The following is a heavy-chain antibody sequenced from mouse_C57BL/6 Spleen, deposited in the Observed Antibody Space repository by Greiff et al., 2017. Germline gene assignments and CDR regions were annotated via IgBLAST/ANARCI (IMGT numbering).Heavy chain of an antibody. CDR2: IDPSDSYT. CDR1: GYTFTSYW. D-gene: IGHD1-1*02. Sequence: VQLQQPGAELVMPGASVKLSCKASGYTFTSYWMHWVKQRPGQGLEWIGEIDPSDSYTNYNQKFKGKSTLTVDKSSSTAYMQLSSLTSEDSAVYYCASMVPDYYAMDYWGQGTSVTVSS. CDR3: ASMVPDYYAMDY. V-gene: IGHV1-69*01. J-gene: IGHJ4*01.